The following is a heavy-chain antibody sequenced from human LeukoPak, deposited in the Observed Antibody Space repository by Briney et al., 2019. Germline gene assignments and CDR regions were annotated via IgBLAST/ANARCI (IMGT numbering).Heavy chain of an antibody. CDR3: ARDQYYYDSSGYRFDY. J-gene: IGHJ4*02. V-gene: IGHV4-4*07. Sequence: SETLSLTCSVSGGSISSYYWSWIRQPAGKGLEWIGRIYTSGSTNYNPSLKSRVTMSVDTSKNQFSLKLSSVTAADTAVYFCARDQYYYDSSGYRFDYWGQGTLVTVSS. D-gene: IGHD3-22*01. CDR2: IYTSGST. CDR1: GGSISSYY.